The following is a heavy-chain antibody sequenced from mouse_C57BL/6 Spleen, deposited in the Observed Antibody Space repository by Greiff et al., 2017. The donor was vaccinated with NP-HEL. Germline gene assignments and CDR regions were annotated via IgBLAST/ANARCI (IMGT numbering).Heavy chain of an antibody. Sequence: QVQLQQPGAELVKPGASVKMSCKASGYTFTSYWINWVQQRPGQGLEWIGDIYPGSGSTNYNEKFTGTATLTVDTSSSTAYMQLSSLTSEDSAVYFYARWFRYYWGQGTTLTVSS. D-gene: IGHD2-2*01. CDR2: IYPGSGST. CDR1: GYTFTSYW. CDR3: ARWFRYY. J-gene: IGHJ2*01. V-gene: IGHV1-55*01.